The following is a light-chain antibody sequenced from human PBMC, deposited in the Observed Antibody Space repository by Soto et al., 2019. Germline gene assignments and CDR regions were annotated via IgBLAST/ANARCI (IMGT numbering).Light chain of an antibody. CDR1: LPISNY. V-gene: IGKV1-39*01. CDR2: GAS. Sequence: DIPMTQSPSSLSASVGDRVTITCRASLPISNYLAWYQQKQWKAQRVLISGASNLQSGVPSRFSGSGSGTDFTLTISSLQSEDFASYFCQHTFNSPTWTFGQGTKVDI. J-gene: IGKJ1*01. CDR3: QHTFNSPTWT.